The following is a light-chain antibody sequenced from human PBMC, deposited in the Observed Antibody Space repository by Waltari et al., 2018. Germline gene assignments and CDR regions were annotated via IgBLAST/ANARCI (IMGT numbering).Light chain of an antibody. V-gene: IGLV2-11*01. CDR2: GVY. CDR3: CSYANSKWV. J-gene: IGLJ3*02. Sequence: QSVLTQPRSVSGSPGQSVAISCTGTSSDVGGYDYVPCYQQYPGKAPKVMVYGVYKRPSGVPDRFSGSKSGNTASLSISGLQAEDEADYYCCSYANSKWVFGGGTKLTVL. CDR1: SSDVGGYDY.